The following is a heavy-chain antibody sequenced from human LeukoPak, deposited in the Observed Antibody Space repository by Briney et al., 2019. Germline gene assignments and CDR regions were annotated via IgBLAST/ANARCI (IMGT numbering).Heavy chain of an antibody. CDR2: IHHSGST. CDR1: SGSFSGYY. Sequence: PSETLALTCAVYSGSFSGYYWSWIRQPPGKGLEWIGEIHHSGSTNYNPSLKSRVTISVDTSKNQFSLKLSSVTAADTAVYYCARGRVDCSGGSCYSDLFDYWGQGTLVTVSS. D-gene: IGHD2-15*01. J-gene: IGHJ4*02. CDR3: ARGRVDCSGGSCYSDLFDY. V-gene: IGHV4-34*01.